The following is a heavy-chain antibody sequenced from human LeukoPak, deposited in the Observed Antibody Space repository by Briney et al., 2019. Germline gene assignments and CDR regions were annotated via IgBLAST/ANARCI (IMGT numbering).Heavy chain of an antibody. Sequence: SETLSLTCNVSGGSISSAYWSWIRQPPGKGLEWIGYIFYSGTTNYNPSLKSRVTIPLDTSKKHFSLKLTSVTAADTAVYYCARSRDDYNANSPSDYGCQGTLVTVSS. CDR3: ARSRDDYNANSPSDY. J-gene: IGHJ4*02. V-gene: IGHV4-59*01. D-gene: IGHD5-24*01. CDR1: GGSISSAY. CDR2: IFYSGTT.